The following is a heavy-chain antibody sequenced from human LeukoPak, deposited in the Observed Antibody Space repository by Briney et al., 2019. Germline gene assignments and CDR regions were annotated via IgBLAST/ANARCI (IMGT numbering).Heavy chain of an antibody. V-gene: IGHV3-53*01. CDR3: ARDGSFDSSRYVV. J-gene: IGHJ3*01. CDR2: IYSGSST. CDR1: GLTLSNNY. Sequence: GGSLRLSCAVSGLTLSNNYMSWIRHAPGEVLEWVSVIYSGSSTFYTDSVRGRFTISRDNSKNTIYLQMNSLRAEDTAVYYCARDGSFDSSRYVVWGQGTMVTVSS. D-gene: IGHD3-22*01.